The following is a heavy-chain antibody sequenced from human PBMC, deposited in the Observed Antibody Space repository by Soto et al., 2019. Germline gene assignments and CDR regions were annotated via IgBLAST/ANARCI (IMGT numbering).Heavy chain of an antibody. V-gene: IGHV3-23*01. CDR3: AKEKDYGRGSYTGLAP. D-gene: IGHD4-17*01. CDR1: GFTFSSYA. J-gene: IGHJ5*02. Sequence: GGSLRLSCAASGFTFSSYAMSWVRQAPGKGLEWVSAISGSGGSTYYADSVKGRFTISRDNSKNTLYLQMNSLRAEDTAVYYCAKEKDYGRGSYTGLAPWGQGTLVPVSS. CDR2: ISGSGGST.